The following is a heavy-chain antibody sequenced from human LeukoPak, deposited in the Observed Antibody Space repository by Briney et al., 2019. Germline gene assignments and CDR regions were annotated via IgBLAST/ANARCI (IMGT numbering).Heavy chain of an antibody. CDR2: INPNSGGT. Sequence: GASVKVSCKASGYTFTSYAMHWVRQAPGQGLEWMGRINPNSGGTNYAQKFQGRVTMTRDTSISTAYMELSRLRSDDTAVYYCARSRRITMIVVVSNWFDPWGQGTLVTVSS. J-gene: IGHJ5*02. D-gene: IGHD3-22*01. CDR3: ARSRRITMIVVVSNWFDP. V-gene: IGHV1-2*06. CDR1: GYTFTSYA.